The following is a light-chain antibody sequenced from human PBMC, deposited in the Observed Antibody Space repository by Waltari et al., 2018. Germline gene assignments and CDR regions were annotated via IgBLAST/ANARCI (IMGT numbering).Light chain of an antibody. CDR2: MND. Sequence: QSVLTQPASASGAPGQRVTISCSGSATNLGREYVYWYRQLPGTAPNLLIYMNDQAPSGVPDRFSGAQSGTSASLAISGLRSEDEADYYCAAWDDSLSGRVMIGGGTKLTVL. CDR3: AAWDDSLSGRVM. V-gene: IGLV1-47*01. J-gene: IGLJ2*01. CDR1: ATNLGREY.